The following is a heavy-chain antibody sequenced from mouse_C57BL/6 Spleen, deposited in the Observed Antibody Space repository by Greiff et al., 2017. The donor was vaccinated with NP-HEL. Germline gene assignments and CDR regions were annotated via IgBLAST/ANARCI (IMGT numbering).Heavy chain of an antibody. CDR2: INPGSGGT. V-gene: IGHV1-54*01. Sequence: VQLQQSGAELVRPGTSVKVSCKASGYAFTNYLIEWVKQRPGQGLEWIGVINPGSGGTNYNEKFKGKATLTADKSSSTAYMQLSSLTSEDSAVDFCARSDYYGSSYGYWGQGTTLTVSS. J-gene: IGHJ2*01. D-gene: IGHD1-1*01. CDR1: GYAFTNYL. CDR3: ARSDYYGSSYGY.